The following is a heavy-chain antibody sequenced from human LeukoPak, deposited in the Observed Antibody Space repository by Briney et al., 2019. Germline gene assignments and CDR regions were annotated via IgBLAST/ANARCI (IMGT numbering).Heavy chain of an antibody. D-gene: IGHD3-10*01. Sequence: KAGGSLRLSCAASGFTFSTYWMHWVRQAPGKGLMWVSRINSDESRTSYADSVKGRFTISRDNAKNTLYLQMNSLRSEDTAVYFCARGGSPIYYYYMDVWGKGITVTISS. CDR1: GFTFSTYW. CDR2: INSDESRT. J-gene: IGHJ6*03. V-gene: IGHV3-74*01. CDR3: ARGGSPIYYYYMDV.